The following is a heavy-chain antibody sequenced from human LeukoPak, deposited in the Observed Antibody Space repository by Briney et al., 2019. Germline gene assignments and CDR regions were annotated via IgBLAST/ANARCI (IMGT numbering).Heavy chain of an antibody. Sequence: SETLSLTCTVSGGSISNYYWSWIRQPPGKGLEWIGYIHYSGSTNYNPSLKSRVTISVDTSKNQFSLKLSSVTAADTAVYYCARQEWELHPFDYWGQGTLVTVPS. CDR1: GGSISNYY. CDR2: IHYSGST. V-gene: IGHV4-59*08. D-gene: IGHD1-26*01. CDR3: ARQEWELHPFDY. J-gene: IGHJ4*02.